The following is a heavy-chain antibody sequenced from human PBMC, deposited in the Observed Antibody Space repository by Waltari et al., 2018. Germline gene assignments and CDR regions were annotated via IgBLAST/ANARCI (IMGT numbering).Heavy chain of an antibody. CDR2: IWYDGSKK. V-gene: IGHV3-33*01. J-gene: IGHJ4*02. Sequence: QVQLVESGGGVVRPGRSLRLSCAASGFTFSSYAMHWVRQAPDKGLEWVAIIWYDGSKKYYADSVKGRFTISKDNSNNTLYLQMNSLRAEDTAVYYCARTGNGHSSGWYSGDYWGQGTLVTVSS. D-gene: IGHD6-19*01. CDR1: GFTFSSYA. CDR3: ARTGNGHSSGWYSGDY.